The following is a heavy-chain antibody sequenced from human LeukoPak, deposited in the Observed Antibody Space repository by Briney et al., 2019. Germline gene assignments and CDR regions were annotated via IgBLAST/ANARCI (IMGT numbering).Heavy chain of an antibody. J-gene: IGHJ4*02. CDR1: GGSISSYY. CDR2: IYYSGST. CDR3: ARESLGDSFGY. Sequence: SSETLSLTCTVSGGSISSYYWSWIRQPPGKGLEWIGYIYYSGSTNYNPSLKSRVTISVDTSKNQFSLKLSSVTAADTAVYYCARESLGDSFGYWGQGTLVTVSS. V-gene: IGHV4-59*01. D-gene: IGHD2-21*02.